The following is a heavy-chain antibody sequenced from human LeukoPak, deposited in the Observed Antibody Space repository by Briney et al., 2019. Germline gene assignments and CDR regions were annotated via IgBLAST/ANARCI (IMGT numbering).Heavy chain of an antibody. Sequence: QSGGSLRLSCAASGFTVSSNYMSWVRQAPGKGLEWVSLIYIDSRTFYADSVKGRFTISRDNSKDTVYLEMNNLRAEDTAVYYCATYWGFAGDYWGQGTLVTVSS. V-gene: IGHV3-53*01. J-gene: IGHJ4*02. CDR2: IYIDSRT. CDR3: ATYWGFAGDY. CDR1: GFTVSSNY. D-gene: IGHD7-27*01.